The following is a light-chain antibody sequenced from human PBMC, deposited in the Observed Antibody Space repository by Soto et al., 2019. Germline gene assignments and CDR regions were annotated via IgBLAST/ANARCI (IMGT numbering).Light chain of an antibody. Sequence: QSVLTQPASVSGSPGQSITISCTGTSSDVGGYNSVSWYQQHPGKAPKLMIYEVSNRPSGVSNRFSGSKSGNTASLTISGLQAEDEADYYCCSYISSNTHWIFGGGTKLTVL. CDR2: EVS. J-gene: IGLJ3*02. V-gene: IGLV2-14*01. CDR3: CSYISSNTHWI. CDR1: SSDVGGYNS.